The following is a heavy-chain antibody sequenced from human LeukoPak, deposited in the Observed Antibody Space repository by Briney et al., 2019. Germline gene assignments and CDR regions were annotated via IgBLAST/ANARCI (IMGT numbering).Heavy chain of an antibody. V-gene: IGHV3-30*02. CDR1: GFTFSSYV. CDR2: IRYDGSNK. J-gene: IGHJ4*02. CDR3: AKEPSHSSGYWDS. Sequence: PGGSLRLSCAASGFTFSSYVMHWVRQAPGKGLEWVAFIRYDGSNKYYADSVKGRFTISRDNSKNTVYLQMNSLRVEDTALYYCAKEPSHSSGYWDSWGQGTLVTVSS. D-gene: IGHD3-22*01.